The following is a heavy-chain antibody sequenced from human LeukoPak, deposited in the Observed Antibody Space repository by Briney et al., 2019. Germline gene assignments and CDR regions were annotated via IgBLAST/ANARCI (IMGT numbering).Heavy chain of an antibody. CDR1: GGSISTYY. J-gene: IGHJ3*01. V-gene: IGHV4-59*01. Sequence: SETLSLTCTVSGGSISTYYWSWIRQPPGKGLEWIGYIYYTGSTSYNPSLKSRVTMSLDASKNQFSLELNSVTPADTAVYYCATYRDFDAFDVWGQGTMVTVSS. CDR2: IYYTGST. CDR3: ATYRDFDAFDV. D-gene: IGHD4-17*01.